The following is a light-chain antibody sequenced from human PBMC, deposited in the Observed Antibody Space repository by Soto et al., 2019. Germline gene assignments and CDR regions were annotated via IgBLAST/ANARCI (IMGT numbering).Light chain of an antibody. CDR2: NAS. Sequence: DIQVTQSPSSLSASVGDRVTITCRASQSIRTYLNWYQERPGKPPKLLIHNASTLQSGVPSRFSGSGSGTDFTLTISSLQPEDFATYYCHQTYRTLDSFGQGTKLEIK. J-gene: IGKJ2*03. CDR1: QSIRTY. V-gene: IGKV1-39*01. CDR3: HQTYRTLDS.